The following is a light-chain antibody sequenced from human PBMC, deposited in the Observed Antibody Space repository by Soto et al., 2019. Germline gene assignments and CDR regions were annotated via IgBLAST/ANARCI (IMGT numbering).Light chain of an antibody. CDR2: EVS. J-gene: IGLJ1*01. V-gene: IGLV2-14*01. CDR1: SSDVRGYNY. CDR3: SSDTSSSTCYV. Sequence: QSALTQPASVSGSPGQSITISCTGTSSDVRGYNYVSWYQQHPGKAPKLMIYEVSNRPSGVSNRFSGSKSGNTASLTISGLQAEDEADYYCSSDTSSSTCYVFGTGTKLTVL.